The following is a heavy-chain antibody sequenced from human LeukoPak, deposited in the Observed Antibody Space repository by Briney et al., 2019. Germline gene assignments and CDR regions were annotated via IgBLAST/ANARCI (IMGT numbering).Heavy chain of an antibody. CDR1: GGTFSSYA. V-gene: IGHV1-69*13. CDR2: IIPIFGTA. Sequence: ASVTVSCKASGGTFSSYAISWVRQAPGQGLEWMGGIIPIFGTANYAQKFQGRVTITADESTSTAYMELSSLRSEDTAVYYCARDPYGDYGHYWGQGTLVTVSS. D-gene: IGHD4-17*01. J-gene: IGHJ4*02. CDR3: ARDPYGDYGHY.